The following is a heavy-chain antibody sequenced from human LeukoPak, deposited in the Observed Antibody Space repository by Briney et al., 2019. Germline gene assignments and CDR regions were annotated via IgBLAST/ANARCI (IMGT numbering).Heavy chain of an antibody. Sequence: SETLSLTCTVSGGSISSSSYYWGWIRQPAGKGLEWIGRIYTSGSTNYNPSLKSRVTMSVDTSKNQFSLKLSSVTAADTAVYYCARSSPSYYGRAELWGQGTMVTVSS. CDR3: ARSSPSYYGRAEL. J-gene: IGHJ3*01. CDR1: GGSISSSSYY. V-gene: IGHV4-61*02. CDR2: IYTSGST. D-gene: IGHD3-10*02.